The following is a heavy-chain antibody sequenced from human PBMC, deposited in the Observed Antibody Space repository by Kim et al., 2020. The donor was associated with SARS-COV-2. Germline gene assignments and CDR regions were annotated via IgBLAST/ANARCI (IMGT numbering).Heavy chain of an antibody. V-gene: IGHV3-21*01. CDR3: ARDGSRWAFDI. D-gene: IGHD1-26*01. Sequence: IYYTDSVKGRFTISRDNAKNSLYLQMNSLRAEDTAVYYCARDGSRWAFDIWGQGTMVTVSS. CDR2: I. J-gene: IGHJ3*02.